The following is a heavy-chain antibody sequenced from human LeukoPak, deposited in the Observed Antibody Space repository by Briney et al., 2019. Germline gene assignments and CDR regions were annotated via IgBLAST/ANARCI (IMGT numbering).Heavy chain of an antibody. Sequence: SETLSLTCTVSGVSISSHYWSWIRQPPGKGLEWLGYIYYSGSTNYNPSLKSRVTISVDTSKNQFSLKLSSVTAADTAVYYCARADDYGETANAFDIWGQGTMVTVSS. V-gene: IGHV4-59*11. CDR1: GVSISSHY. CDR3: ARADDYGETANAFDI. CDR2: IYYSGST. D-gene: IGHD4-17*01. J-gene: IGHJ3*02.